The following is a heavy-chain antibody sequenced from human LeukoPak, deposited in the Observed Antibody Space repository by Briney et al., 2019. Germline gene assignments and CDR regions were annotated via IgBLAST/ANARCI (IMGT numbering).Heavy chain of an antibody. V-gene: IGHV3-53*01. CDR1: GFTVSSTY. J-gene: IGHJ4*02. CDR2: VNSDGSA. CDR3: AKDVPYCSSTICYKGFDY. D-gene: IGHD2-2*02. Sequence: GGSLRLSCAASGFTVSSTYINWVRQAPGKGLECVSLVNSDGSAYYADSVKGRVTISRDNFKNTLHLQMNSLRVEDTTIYYCAKDVPYCSSTICYKGFDYWGQGTLVTVSS.